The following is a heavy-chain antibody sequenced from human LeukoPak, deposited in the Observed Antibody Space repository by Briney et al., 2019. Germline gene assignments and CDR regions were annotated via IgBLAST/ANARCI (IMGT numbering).Heavy chain of an antibody. J-gene: IGHJ4*02. D-gene: IGHD6-13*01. CDR2: VSYDGSNK. CDR1: GFTLSSYA. CDR3: ARVVSRGVAAAGTIDY. Sequence: GGSLRISCAASGFTLSSYAMQWVRQDPGKGLEWVAVVSYDGSNKYYADSVKGRFTISRDNSKNTLYLQMNSLRAEDTAVYYCARVVSRGVAAAGTIDYWGQGTLVTVSS. V-gene: IGHV3-30-3*01.